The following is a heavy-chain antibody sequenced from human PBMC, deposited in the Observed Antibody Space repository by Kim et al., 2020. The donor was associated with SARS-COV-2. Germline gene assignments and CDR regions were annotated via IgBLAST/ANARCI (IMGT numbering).Heavy chain of an antibody. V-gene: IGHV3-21*01. CDR2: ISSTSVYI. CDR3: ARSESMTPPYYYGMDA. Sequence: GGSLRLSCAASGFSFSSYNMNWVRQAPGKGLEWISSISSTSVYIYYVDSVKGRFTISRDNPKNSLYLQMNSLRAEDTAVYYCARSESMTPPYYYGMDAWG. CDR1: GFSFSSYN. J-gene: IGHJ6*01.